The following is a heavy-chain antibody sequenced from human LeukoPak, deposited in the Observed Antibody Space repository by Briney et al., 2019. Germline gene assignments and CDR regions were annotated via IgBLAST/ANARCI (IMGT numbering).Heavy chain of an antibody. Sequence: GGSLRLSCAASGFTFSNYSMNWVRQAPGKGLEWVSSISSSSIYIFYADSVKGRFTISRDNAENSLYLQMNSLRAEDTAVYYCAELGITMIGGVWGKGTTVTISS. CDR1: GFTFSNYS. V-gene: IGHV3-21*01. CDR2: ISSSSIYI. CDR3: AELGITMIGGV. D-gene: IGHD3-10*02. J-gene: IGHJ6*04.